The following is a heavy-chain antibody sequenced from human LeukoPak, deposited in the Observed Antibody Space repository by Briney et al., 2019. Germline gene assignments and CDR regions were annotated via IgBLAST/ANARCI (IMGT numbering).Heavy chain of an antibody. J-gene: IGHJ4*02. V-gene: IGHV2-5*08. Sequence: TLSLTCTVSDDSISNYYWSWIRQPPGKALEWLALIYWDDDRRYSPSLKSRLTITKDTSKNQVVLTMTNMDPMDTATYYCAHDSSGYYGFDYWGQGTLVTVSS. CDR1: DDSISNYYW. D-gene: IGHD3-22*01. CDR3: AHDSSGYYGFDY. CDR2: IYWDDDR.